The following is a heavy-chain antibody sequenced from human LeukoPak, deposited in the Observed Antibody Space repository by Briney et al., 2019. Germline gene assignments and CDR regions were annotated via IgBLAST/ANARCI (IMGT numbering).Heavy chain of an antibody. V-gene: IGHV3-23*01. CDR2: ISGGSDGT. D-gene: IGHD5-12*01. CDR3: VKGLNSGYDSGLFDY. CDR1: GLTFRRNA. J-gene: IGHJ4*02. Sequence: GGSLRLSCAASGLTFRRNAMSWVRQSAGKGLEWVSGISGGSDGTYYADSVKGRFTFSRDNSKNTLYPQMNSLRVEDTAVYYCVKGLNSGYDSGLFDYWGQGTLVTVSS.